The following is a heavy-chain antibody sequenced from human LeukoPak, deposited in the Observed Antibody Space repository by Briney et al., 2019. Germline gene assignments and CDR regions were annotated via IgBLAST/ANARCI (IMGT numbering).Heavy chain of an antibody. Sequence: LLGWMNPNSGNTGYAQKFQGRVTMTRDTSISTAYMELSSLRSEDTAVYYCTRGLVARFDPWGQGTLVTVSS. J-gene: IGHJ5*02. D-gene: IGHD5-12*01. CDR2: MNPNSGNT. V-gene: IGHV1-8*01. CDR3: TRGLVARFDP.